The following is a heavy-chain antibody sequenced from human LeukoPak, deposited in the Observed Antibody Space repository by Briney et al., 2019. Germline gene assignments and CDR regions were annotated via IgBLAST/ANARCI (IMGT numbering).Heavy chain of an antibody. V-gene: IGHV3-23*01. J-gene: IGHJ4*02. CDR1: GFTFDDYA. CDR2: ISGSGGST. D-gene: IGHD6-19*01. CDR3: AKGVSSGYYSHYDY. Sequence: GGSLRLSCAASGFTFDDYAMHWVRQAPGKGLEWVSAISGSGGSTYYADSVKGRFTISRDNSKNTLYLQMNSLRAEDTAVYYCAKGVSSGYYSHYDYWGQGTLVTVSS.